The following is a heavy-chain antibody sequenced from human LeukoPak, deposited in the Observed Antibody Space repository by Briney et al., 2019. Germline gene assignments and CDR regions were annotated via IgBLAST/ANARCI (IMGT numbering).Heavy chain of an antibody. D-gene: IGHD3-22*01. CDR1: GFTFSSYA. CDR2: IYRGGTT. J-gene: IGHJ4*02. Sequence: GGSLRLSCAASGFTFSSYAMSWVRQAPGKGLEWVSVIYRGGTTYYADSVKGRFIISRDNSKNTVYLQMNSLRAEDTAVYYCARDPDYDTSGYWGFDNWGQGTLVTVSS. V-gene: IGHV3-66*01. CDR3: ARDPDYDTSGYWGFDN.